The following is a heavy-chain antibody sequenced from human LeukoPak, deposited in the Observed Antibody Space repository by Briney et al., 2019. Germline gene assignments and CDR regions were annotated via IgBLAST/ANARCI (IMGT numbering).Heavy chain of an antibody. D-gene: IGHD3-16*02. J-gene: IGHJ4*02. CDR2: IYTSGSN. CDR1: GGSISSYY. CDR3: ARYIWGSYPTFESY. V-gene: IGHV4-4*07. Sequence: PSXXLSLTCTVSGGSISSYYWSWIRQPAGKGLEWIGRIYTSGSNNYKPSLKSRVTMTVDKSKNQFSLKLSSVTAADTAVYSCARYIWGSYPTFESYWGQGTLVTVSS.